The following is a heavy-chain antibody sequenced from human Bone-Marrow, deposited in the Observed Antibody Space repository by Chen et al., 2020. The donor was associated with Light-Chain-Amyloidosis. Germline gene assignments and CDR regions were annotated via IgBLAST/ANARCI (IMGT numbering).Heavy chain of an antibody. J-gene: IGHJ3*02. CDR3: ARDRVVRFLGPGFDI. CDR2: IWYDGSNK. CDR1: GFTFSSYG. V-gene: IGHV3-33*01. Sequence: QVQLVESGGGVVQPGRSLRLSCAASGFTFSSYGMHWVRQAPGKGLEWVAVIWYDGSNKYYADSVKGRFTISRDNSKNTLYLQINSLRAEDTAVYYCARDRVVRFLGPGFDIWGQGTMVTVSS. D-gene: IGHD3-3*01.